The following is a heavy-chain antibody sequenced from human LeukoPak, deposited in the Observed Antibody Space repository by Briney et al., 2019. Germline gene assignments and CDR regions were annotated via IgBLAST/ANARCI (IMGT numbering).Heavy chain of an antibody. CDR1: GGSISSGSYY. J-gene: IGHJ6*03. D-gene: IGHD6-6*01. CDR3: ARGSSVYSSSKDEYYYYYMDV. V-gene: IGHV4-61*02. CDR2: IYTSGST. Sequence: PSETLSLTCTVSGGSISSGSYYWSWVRQPAGKGLEWIGRIYTSGSTNYNPSLKSRVTISVDTSKNQFSLKLSSVTAADTAVYYCARGSSVYSSSKDEYYYYYMDVWGKGTTVTVSS.